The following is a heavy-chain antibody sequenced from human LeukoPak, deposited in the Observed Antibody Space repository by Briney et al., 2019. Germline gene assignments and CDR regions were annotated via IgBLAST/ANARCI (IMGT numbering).Heavy chain of an antibody. D-gene: IGHD2-15*01. J-gene: IGHJ4*02. V-gene: IGHV3-23*01. Sequence: GGSLRLSCAASGFTFSSYAMSWVRQAPGKGLEWVSAISGSGGSTYYADSVKGRFTIPRDNSKSTLYLQMNSLRAEDTAVYYCAKGAAFNGYCSGGSCYFDYWGQGTLVTVSS. CDR3: AKGAAFNGYCSGGSCYFDY. CDR1: GFTFSSYA. CDR2: ISGSGGST.